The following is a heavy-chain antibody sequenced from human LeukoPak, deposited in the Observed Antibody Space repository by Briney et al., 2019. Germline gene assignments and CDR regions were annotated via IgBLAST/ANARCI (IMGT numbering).Heavy chain of an antibody. CDR2: IWHDGSNK. J-gene: IGHJ4*02. CDR1: GFTFSTYV. CDR3: ARDRGYTYGHPLDY. Sequence: GGSLRLSCAASGFTFSTYVIHWVRQAPGKGLEWVALIWHDGSNKYYGDSVEDRFTISRDNSKNTLYLQMDSLRDEDTAVYYCARDRGYTYGHPLDYWGQGTLVTVSS. V-gene: IGHV3-33*01. D-gene: IGHD5-18*01.